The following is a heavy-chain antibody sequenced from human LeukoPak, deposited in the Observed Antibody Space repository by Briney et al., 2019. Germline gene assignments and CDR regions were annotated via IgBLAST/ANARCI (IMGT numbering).Heavy chain of an antibody. CDR1: GGTFSSYA. CDR3: ARGRERFLEWLPTLYYYGMDV. Sequence: SVKVSCKASGGTFSSYAISWVRQAPGQGLEWMGGIIPIFGTANYAQKFQGRVTITADESTSTAYMELSSLRSEDTAMYYCARGRERFLEWLPTLYYYGMDVWGQGTTVTVSS. V-gene: IGHV1-69*01. D-gene: IGHD3-3*01. CDR2: IIPIFGTA. J-gene: IGHJ6*02.